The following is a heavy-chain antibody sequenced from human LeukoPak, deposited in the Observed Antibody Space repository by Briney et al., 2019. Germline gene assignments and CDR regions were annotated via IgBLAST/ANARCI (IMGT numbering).Heavy chain of an antibody. J-gene: IGHJ5*02. V-gene: IGHV3-7*03. CDR2: IKQDGSEK. CDR1: GFTFSSYW. Sequence: PGGSLRLSCAASGFTFSSYWMSWVRQAPGKGLEWVANIKQDGSEKYYVDSVKGRFTIFRDNAKNSLYLQMNSLRAEDTAVYYCARCPDSVLLWFGELFAWFDPWGQGTLVTVSS. CDR3: ARCPDSVLLWFGELFAWFDP. D-gene: IGHD3-10*01.